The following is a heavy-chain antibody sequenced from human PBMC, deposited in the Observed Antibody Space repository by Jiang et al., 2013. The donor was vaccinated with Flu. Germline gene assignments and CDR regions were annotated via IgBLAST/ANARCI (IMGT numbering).Heavy chain of an antibody. CDR3: ARDQGGGYNWFDP. D-gene: IGHD2-15*01. J-gene: IGHJ5*02. V-gene: IGHV4-59*01. CDR2: VYYSGTT. Sequence: PGLVKPSKTLSLTCTVSGGSITSTWWSWIRQPPGKGLEWIGSVYYSGTTNDNPSLKSRVTISVDTSKNQFSLNLSSVTAADTAVYYCARDQGGGYNWFDPWGPGNPGHRL. CDR1: GGSITSTW.